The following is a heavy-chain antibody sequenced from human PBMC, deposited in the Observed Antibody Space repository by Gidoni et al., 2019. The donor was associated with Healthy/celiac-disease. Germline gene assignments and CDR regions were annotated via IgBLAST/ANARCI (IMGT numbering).Heavy chain of an antibody. CDR1: GGTFSSYA. D-gene: IGHD3-10*01. V-gene: IGHV1-69*04. CDR3: ARVIHYGSGSSPPPFDP. J-gene: IGHJ5*02. Sequence: QVQLVQSGAEVKKPGSSVTVSCKASGGTFSSYAISWVRQAPGQGLEWMGRIIPILGIANYAQKFQGRVTITADKSTSTAYMELSSLRSEDTAVYYCARVIHYGSGSSPPPFDPWGQGTLVTVSS. CDR2: IIPILGIA.